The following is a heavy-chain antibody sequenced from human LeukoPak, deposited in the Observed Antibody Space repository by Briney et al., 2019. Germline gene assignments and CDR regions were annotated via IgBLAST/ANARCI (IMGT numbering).Heavy chain of an antibody. D-gene: IGHD3-22*01. V-gene: IGHV5-51*01. J-gene: IGHJ4*02. Sequence: GESLKISCKASGFSFTSNWIGWVRQMPGKGLEWMGIIYPADSDTRYSPSFQGQVTISADTSINTAYLKWTSLKASDTAMYYCARDLDSRFDSWGQGTLVTVSS. CDR3: ARDLDSRFDS. CDR2: IYPADSDT. CDR1: GFSFTSNW.